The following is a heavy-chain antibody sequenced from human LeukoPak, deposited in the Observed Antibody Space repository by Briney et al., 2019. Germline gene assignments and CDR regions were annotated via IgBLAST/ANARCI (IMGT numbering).Heavy chain of an antibody. J-gene: IGHJ5*02. CDR3: AREDYSNYGDNRFDP. CDR1: GYTFTSYY. V-gene: IGHV1-46*01. Sequence: ASVKVSCKASGYTFTSYYMHWVRQAPGQGLEWMGIINPSGGSTSYAQKFQGRVTMTRDTSTSTVYMELSSLRSEDTAVYYCAREDYSNYGDNRFDPWGQGTLVTVAS. CDR2: INPSGGST. D-gene: IGHD4-11*01.